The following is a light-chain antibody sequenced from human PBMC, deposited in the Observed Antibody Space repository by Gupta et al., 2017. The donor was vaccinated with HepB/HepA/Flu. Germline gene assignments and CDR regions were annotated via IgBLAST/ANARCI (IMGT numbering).Light chain of an antibody. V-gene: IGLV1-44*01. CDR3: AAWDDSLNGWV. CDR2: SNI. Sequence: QSLLTQPPSPSRTPAQRVTISCSGSSSNIGRNTVTWYQQLPGTAPKLLIYSNIQRPSGVPDRFSGSKSGTSASLAISGLQSEDEAEYYCAAWDDSLNGWVFGGGTKLTVL. J-gene: IGLJ3*02. CDR1: SSNIGRNT.